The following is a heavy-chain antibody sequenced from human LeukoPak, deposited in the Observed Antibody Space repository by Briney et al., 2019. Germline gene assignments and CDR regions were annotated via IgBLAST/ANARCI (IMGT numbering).Heavy chain of an antibody. D-gene: IGHD3-3*01. CDR1: GFTFSSYA. CDR2: FSGSGGST. V-gene: IGHV3-23*01. Sequence: GGSLRLSCAASGFTFSSYAMSWVRQAPGKGLEWVSAFSGSGGSTYYADSVKGRFTISRDNSKNTLYLQMNSLRAEDTAVYYCAKDSSDYDFWSGSDYWGQGTLVTVSS. CDR3: AKDSSDYDFWSGSDY. J-gene: IGHJ4*02.